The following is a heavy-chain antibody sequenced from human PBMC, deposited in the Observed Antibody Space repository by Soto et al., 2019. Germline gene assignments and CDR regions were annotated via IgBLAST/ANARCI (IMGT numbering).Heavy chain of an antibody. D-gene: IGHD2-8*01. V-gene: IGHV1-18*01. CDR3: ARDIESVTAKHFFYYYAMDV. CDR1: GFTFSNYG. CDR2: VSANNGHT. Sequence: ASVKVSCKASGFTFSNYGLNWVRQAPGQGLEWMGWVSANNGHTNYAQSLQGRVSMTTDTSTSTAYMELRGLTFDDTAVYYCARDIESVTAKHFFYYYAMDVWGQGTTVTVSS. J-gene: IGHJ6*02.